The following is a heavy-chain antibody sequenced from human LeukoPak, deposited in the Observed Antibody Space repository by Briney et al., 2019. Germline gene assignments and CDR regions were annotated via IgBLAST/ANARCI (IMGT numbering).Heavy chain of an antibody. CDR1: GFTFSSYS. CDR3: ASDYVWGSYRHDY. D-gene: IGHD3-16*02. V-gene: IGHV3-48*01. Sequence: GGSLRLSCAASGFTFSSYSMNWVRQAPGKGLEWVSYISSSSSTIYYADSVKGRFTISRDNAKNSLYLQMNSLRAEDTAVYYRASDYVWGSYRHDYWGQGTLVTVSS. J-gene: IGHJ4*02. CDR2: ISSSSSTI.